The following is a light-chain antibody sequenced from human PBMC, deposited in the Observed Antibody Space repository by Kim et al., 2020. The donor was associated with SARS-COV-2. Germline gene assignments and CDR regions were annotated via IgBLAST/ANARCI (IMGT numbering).Light chain of an antibody. CDR2: AAS. CDR3: QQSYKTPIT. CDR1: QSITNY. Sequence: PSVGDRVTITCRASQSITNYLNWYQQRPGKAPKLLIFAASILQSGLPSRFSGSGSGTDFTLTISSLQPEDFATYYCQQSYKTPITFGQGTRLEIK. J-gene: IGKJ5*01. V-gene: IGKV1-39*01.